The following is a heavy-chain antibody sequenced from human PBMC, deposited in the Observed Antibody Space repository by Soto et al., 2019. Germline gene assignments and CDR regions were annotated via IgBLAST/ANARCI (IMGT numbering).Heavy chain of an antibody. CDR2: IIPNFGTP. CDR3: ARKQAGFFYGIDY. J-gene: IGHJ4*02. CDR1: GGTFSSYV. Sequence: SVKVSYKGCGGTFSSYVSNWVRQAPGQVVEWMGGIIPNFGTPNYAQKFQGRVTITADESTSTAYMELSSLSSATAADTAVYFCARKQAGFFYGIDYWGQGTLVTVSS. V-gene: IGHV1-69*13. D-gene: IGHD3-3*01.